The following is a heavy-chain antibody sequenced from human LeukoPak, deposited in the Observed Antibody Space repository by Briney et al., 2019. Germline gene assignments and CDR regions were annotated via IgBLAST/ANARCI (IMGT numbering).Heavy chain of an antibody. CDR2: ISAYNGNT. CDR3: ARVALDRLYYYDSSEVRYFDY. J-gene: IGHJ4*02. D-gene: IGHD3-22*01. CDR1: GYTFTAYY. V-gene: IGHV1-18*04. Sequence: RVASVKVSCKASGYTFTAYYMHWVRQAPGQGLEWMGWISAYNGNTNYAQKLQGRVTMTTDTSTSTAYMELRSLRSDDTAVYYCARVALDRLYYYDSSEVRYFDYWGQGTLVTVSS.